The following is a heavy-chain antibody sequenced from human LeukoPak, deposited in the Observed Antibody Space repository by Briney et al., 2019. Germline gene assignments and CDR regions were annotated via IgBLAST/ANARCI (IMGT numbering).Heavy chain of an antibody. Sequence: GGSLRLSCAASGFTFSSYEMNWVRQAPGKGLEWVSYINSSGSTIYYADSVKGRFTISRDNAKNSLYLQMNSLRAEDTAVYYCARVTLGYCSSTSCYTGAFDIWGQGTMVTVSS. CDR1: GFTFSSYE. CDR3: ARVTLGYCSSTSCYTGAFDI. J-gene: IGHJ3*02. V-gene: IGHV3-48*03. D-gene: IGHD2-2*01. CDR2: INSSGSTI.